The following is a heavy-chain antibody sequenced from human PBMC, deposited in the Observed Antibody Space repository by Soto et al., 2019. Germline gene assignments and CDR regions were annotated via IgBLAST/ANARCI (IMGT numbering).Heavy chain of an antibody. J-gene: IGHJ4*02. CDR3: ARGTYYDSSPFSRYFDY. V-gene: IGHV1-69*01. CDR2: ITPIFGTA. D-gene: IGHD3-22*01. Sequence: QVQLVQSGAEVKKPGSSVKVSCKASGGTFSSYAISWVRQAPGQGLEWMGGITPIFGTANYAQKFQGRVTITADESTSTAYMELSSLRSEDTAVYYCARGTYYDSSPFSRYFDYWGQGTLVTVSS. CDR1: GGTFSSYA.